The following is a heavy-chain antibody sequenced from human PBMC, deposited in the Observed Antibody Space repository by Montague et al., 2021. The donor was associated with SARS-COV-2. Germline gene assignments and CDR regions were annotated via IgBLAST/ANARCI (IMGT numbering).Heavy chain of an antibody. Sequence: SETLSLTCTVSGGSISSYYWGWIRQPPGKGLEWLGYIYYSGSTNYNPSLKSRVTISVDTSKNQFSLKLSSVTAADTAVYYCARGDVDTAMVYYFDYWGQGTLVTVSS. J-gene: IGHJ4*02. CDR3: ARGDVDTAMVYYFDY. CDR2: IYYSGST. D-gene: IGHD5-18*01. V-gene: IGHV4-59*01. CDR1: GGSISSYY.